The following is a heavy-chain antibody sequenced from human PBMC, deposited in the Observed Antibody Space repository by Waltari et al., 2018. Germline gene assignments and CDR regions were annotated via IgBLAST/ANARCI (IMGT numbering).Heavy chain of an antibody. J-gene: IGHJ3*02. CDR2: ISRSGSTL. CDR3: ATDNYEFGSCYMCAFDS. Sequence: EVQLVESGGGLVQPGGSLRLSCAASGFNFSSYEMNRVRKAQGKGLDWVSYISRSGSTLYYSDYWQCRFTISIDNAKNSLYLQMHSLRSEDTAGYYFATDNYEFGSCYMCAFDSWVHGTMVTVSS. D-gene: IGHD3-3*01. V-gene: IGHV3-48*03. CDR1: GFNFSSYE.